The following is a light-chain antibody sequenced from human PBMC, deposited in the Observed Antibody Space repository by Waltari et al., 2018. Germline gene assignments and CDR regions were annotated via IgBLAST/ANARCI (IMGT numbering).Light chain of an antibody. J-gene: IGLJ2*01. V-gene: IGLV1-40*01. CDR3: QSYDTSLNAV. CDR1: SSNIGAGYD. Sequence: QSVLTQPPSMSGAPGQRVTISCTGSSSNIGAGYDVHWYQRLPGAAPQVIIYDNNNRPSGVPDRFSGSKSGTSATLAITGLQAEDEADYYCQSYDTSLNAVFGGGTKLTVL. CDR2: DNN.